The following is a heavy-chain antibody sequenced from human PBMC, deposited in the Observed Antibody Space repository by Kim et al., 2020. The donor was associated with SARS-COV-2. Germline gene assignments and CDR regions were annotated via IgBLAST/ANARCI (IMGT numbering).Heavy chain of an antibody. D-gene: IGHD3-10*01. V-gene: IGHV1-24*01. J-gene: IGHJ4*02. CDR2: FDPEDGET. Sequence: ASVKVSCKVSGYTLTELSMHWARQAPGKGLEWMGGFDPEDGETIYAQKFQGRVTMTEDTSTDTAYMELSSLRSEDTAVYYCVSVGWFEDIYIDFWRQGTLVTVSS. CDR3: VSVGWFEDIYIDF. CDR1: GYTLTELS.